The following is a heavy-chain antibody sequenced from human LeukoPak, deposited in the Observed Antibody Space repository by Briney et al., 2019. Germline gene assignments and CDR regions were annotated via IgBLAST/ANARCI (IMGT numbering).Heavy chain of an antibody. J-gene: IGHJ4*02. D-gene: IGHD2-15*01. V-gene: IGHV4-39*02. Sequence: PSETLSLTCTVSGGSISSSSYYWGWIRQPPGKGLEWIGSIYYSGSTYYNPSLKSRVTISVDTSKNQFSLKLSSVTAADTAVYYCARDSRPLSGGSWHDYWGQGTLVTVSS. CDR1: GGSISSSSYY. CDR2: IYYSGST. CDR3: ARDSRPLSGGSWHDY.